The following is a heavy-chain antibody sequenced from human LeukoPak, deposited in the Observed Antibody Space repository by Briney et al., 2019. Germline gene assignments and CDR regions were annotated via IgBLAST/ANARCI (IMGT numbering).Heavy chain of an antibody. CDR3: ARHSPPDYPFDY. J-gene: IGHJ4*02. V-gene: IGHV4-59*08. D-gene: IGHD4-11*01. Sequence: PSETLSLTCTVSGGSIRNYYWSWIRQPPGRGLEWIGYIYSSGSTNYNPSLKSRVTISVDTPKNQLSLKLSSVTAADTAVYYCARHSPPDYPFDYWGQGTQVTVSS. CDR1: GGSIRNYY. CDR2: IYSSGST.